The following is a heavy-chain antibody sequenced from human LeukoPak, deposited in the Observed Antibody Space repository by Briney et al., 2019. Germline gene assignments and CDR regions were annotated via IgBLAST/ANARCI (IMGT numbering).Heavy chain of an antibody. V-gene: IGHV3-7*01. Sequence: GGSLRLSCAASGLIFTSYWMTWVRQAPGKGLEWVANIKQDGSEKYYVDSVKGRFTISRDNAKNSLYLQMNSLRADDTAVYYCARVSSSGWDYYYYYYMDVWGKGTTVTVSS. J-gene: IGHJ6*03. CDR3: ARVSSSGWDYYYYYYMDV. CDR2: IKQDGSEK. D-gene: IGHD6-19*01. CDR1: GLIFTSYW.